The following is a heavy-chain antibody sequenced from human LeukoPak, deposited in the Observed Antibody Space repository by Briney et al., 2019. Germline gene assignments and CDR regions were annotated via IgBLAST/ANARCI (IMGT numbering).Heavy chain of an antibody. J-gene: IGHJ5*02. Sequence: SETLSLTCAVYGGSFSGYYWSWIRQPPGKGLEWIGEINHSGSTYYNPSLKSRVTISVDTSKNQFSLKLSSVTAADTGVYYCARVLLWFGELFRWFDPWGQGTLVTVSS. CDR3: ARVLLWFGELFRWFDP. CDR1: GGSFSGYY. V-gene: IGHV4-34*01. D-gene: IGHD3-10*01. CDR2: INHSGST.